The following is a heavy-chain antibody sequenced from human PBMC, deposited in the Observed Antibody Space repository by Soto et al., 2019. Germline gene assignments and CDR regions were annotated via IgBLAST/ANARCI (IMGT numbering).Heavy chain of an antibody. D-gene: IGHD2-8*01. Sequence: GGSLRLSCAASGFTFSSYSMNWVRQAPGKGLEWVSYISSSSSTIYYADSVKGRFTISRDNAKNSLYLQMNSLRAEDTAVYYCARATYCTNGVCYRGPWYFDLWGRGTLVTVSS. V-gene: IGHV3-48*01. J-gene: IGHJ2*01. CDR3: ARATYCTNGVCYRGPWYFDL. CDR2: ISSSSSTI. CDR1: GFTFSSYS.